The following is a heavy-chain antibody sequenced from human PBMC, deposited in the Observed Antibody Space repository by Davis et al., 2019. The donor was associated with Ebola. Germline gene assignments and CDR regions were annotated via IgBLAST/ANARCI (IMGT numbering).Heavy chain of an antibody. CDR1: GFTFSSYW. CDR3: ARVGYCSGGSCYSYYYYAMDV. D-gene: IGHD2-15*01. V-gene: IGHV3-74*01. CDR2: INSDGSST. J-gene: IGHJ6*02. Sequence: PGGSLRLSCAASGFTFSSYWMHWVRQAPGKGLVWVSRINSDGSSTSYADSVKGRFTISRDNAKNMLYLQMSSLRAEDTAVYYCARVGYCSGGSCYSYYYYAMDVWGQGTTVTVSS.